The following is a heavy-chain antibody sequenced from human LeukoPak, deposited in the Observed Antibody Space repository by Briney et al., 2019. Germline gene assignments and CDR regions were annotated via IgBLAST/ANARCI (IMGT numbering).Heavy chain of an antibody. CDR3: ANIAARIY. D-gene: IGHD6-13*01. CDR1: GFTFSSYV. CDR2: ISGSGGST. Sequence: GRSLRLSCAASGFTFSSYVMHWVRQAPGKGLEWVSAISGSGGSTYYADSVKGRFTISRDNSKNTLCLQMNSLRAEDTAVYYCANIAARIYWGQGTLVTVSS. J-gene: IGHJ4*02. V-gene: IGHV3-23*01.